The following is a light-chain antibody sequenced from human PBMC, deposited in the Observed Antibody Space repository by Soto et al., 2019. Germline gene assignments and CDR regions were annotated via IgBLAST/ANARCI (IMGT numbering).Light chain of an antibody. CDR3: HQYGSSPAT. CDR2: GAS. V-gene: IGKV3-20*01. J-gene: IGKJ1*01. CDR1: QSVSSSF. Sequence: DIVLTQSPGTLSLPPGERAGLSCRASQSVSSSFLAWYQQKPGQAPRLLIYGASSRATGIPDRFSGSGSGTDFTLTISRLEPEDFAVYYCHQYGSSPATFGQGTKVDIK.